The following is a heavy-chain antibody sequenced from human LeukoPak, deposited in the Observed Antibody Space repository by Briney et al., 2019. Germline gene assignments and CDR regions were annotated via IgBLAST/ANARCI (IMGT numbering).Heavy chain of an antibody. J-gene: IGHJ4*02. CDR2: INHSGST. CDR1: GGSFSGYY. Sequence: SETLSLTCADYGGSFSGYYWSWIRQPPGKGLEWIGEINHSGSTNYNPSLKSRVTISVDTSKNQFSLKLSSVTAADTAVYYCARGLGCSGGSCTLKFDYWGQGTLVTVSS. V-gene: IGHV4-34*01. CDR3: ARGLGCSGGSCTLKFDY. D-gene: IGHD2-15*01.